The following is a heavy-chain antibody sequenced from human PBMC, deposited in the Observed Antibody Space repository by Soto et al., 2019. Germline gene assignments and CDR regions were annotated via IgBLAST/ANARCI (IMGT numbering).Heavy chain of an antibody. Sequence: QVHLVQSGAEVKSPGSAVKVSCKVSGAGDTFSSYGINWMRQAPGQGLEWMGGTIPAFGTANYAQKFQGGVSITADTSTPTDHMDLSVLRSDDTAVYYCWRHDKSALPPLDSWGEETLVSVSS. CDR3: WRHDKSALPPLDS. CDR2: TIPAFGTA. J-gene: IGHJ4*02. V-gene: IGHV1-69*06. CDR1: GAGDTFSSYG. D-gene: IGHD1-1*01.